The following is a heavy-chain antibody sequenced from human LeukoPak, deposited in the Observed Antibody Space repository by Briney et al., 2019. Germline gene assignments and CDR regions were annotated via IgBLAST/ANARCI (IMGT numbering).Heavy chain of an antibody. J-gene: IGHJ6*03. D-gene: IGHD6-13*01. CDR2: IKQDGSEK. CDR1: GFTPSSDW. Sequence: GGSLRLSCAAAGFTPSSDWMSWVRQAPGKWLEWVANIKQDGSEKYYVDSVKGRFTISRDNAKNSLYLQMNSLRAEDTAVYYCAREGIAAADYYYYYMDVWGKGTTVTVSS. CDR3: AREGIAAADYYYYYMDV. V-gene: IGHV3-7*01.